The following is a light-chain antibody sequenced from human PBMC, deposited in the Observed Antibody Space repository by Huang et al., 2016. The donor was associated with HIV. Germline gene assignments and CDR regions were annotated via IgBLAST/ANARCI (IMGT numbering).Light chain of an antibody. CDR1: QSVTNNY. Sequence: IVLTQSPGTLSLSPGERATLSCRSSQSVTNNYLAWYQQKPGQAPRLVIYGASSRATGIPDRFSGSGSGTDCTLTISRLEPDDFVVYYCQQYGGSPRTFGQGTKLEIK. CDR2: GAS. V-gene: IGKV3-20*01. J-gene: IGKJ2*01. CDR3: QQYGGSPRT.